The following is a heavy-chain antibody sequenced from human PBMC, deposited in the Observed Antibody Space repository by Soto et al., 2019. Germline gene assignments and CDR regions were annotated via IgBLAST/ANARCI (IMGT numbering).Heavy chain of an antibody. CDR2: ISAYNGNT. Sequence: QVQLVQSGAEVKKPGASVKVSCKASGYTFTSYGISWVRQAPGQGLEWMGWISAYNGNTNYAQKLQGRVTMTTDTSTSTAYMELGSLRSDDTAVYYCARDYDFCSGSFLYYYYGMDVWGQGTAVTVSS. D-gene: IGHD3-3*01. CDR1: GYTFTSYG. CDR3: ARDYDFCSGSFLYYYYGMDV. J-gene: IGHJ6*02. V-gene: IGHV1-18*01.